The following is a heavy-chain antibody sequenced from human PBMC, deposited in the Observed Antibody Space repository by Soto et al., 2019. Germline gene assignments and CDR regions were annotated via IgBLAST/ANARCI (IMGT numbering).Heavy chain of an antibody. J-gene: IGHJ3*02. D-gene: IGHD1-26*01. CDR1: GFSLNTYS. CDR2: INTNSKTI. Sequence: GGSLRLSCTASGFSLNTYSMNWVRQAPGKGLEWVSFINTNSKTIYYADSVKGRFTISRDTAKSSLYLQMSSLRDDDSALYYCVRDRVGGSFGIWGQGTMVTVSS. V-gene: IGHV3-48*02. CDR3: VRDRVGGSFGI.